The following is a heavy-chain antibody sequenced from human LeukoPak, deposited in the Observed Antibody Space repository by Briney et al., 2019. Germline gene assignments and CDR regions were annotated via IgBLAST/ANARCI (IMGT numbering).Heavy chain of an antibody. CDR3: AKEEQQLISHGFDY. CDR2: ITGSGKNT. D-gene: IGHD6-13*01. V-gene: IGHV3-23*01. Sequence: GGSLRLSCAASGFIFSSYSMSWVRQAPGKGLEWVSVITGSGKNTYYADSVKGRFTISKDNSKNTVYLQMNSLRAEDTAVYYCAKEEQQLISHGFDYWGQGTLVTVPS. CDR1: GFIFSSYS. J-gene: IGHJ4*02.